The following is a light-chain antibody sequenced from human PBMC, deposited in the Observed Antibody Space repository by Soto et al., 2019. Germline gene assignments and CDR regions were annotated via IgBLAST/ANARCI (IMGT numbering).Light chain of an antibody. CDR2: DAS. Sequence: EIVLTQSPATLSLSPGXRATLSCRASQTFSSHLAWYQQKPGQSPRLLIYDASKRATGIPARFSGRGSGTDFTLTISSLAPEDFAVYYCQQRSNWPPVITFGQGTRLEIK. J-gene: IGKJ5*01. CDR1: QTFSSH. V-gene: IGKV3-11*01. CDR3: QQRSNWPPVIT.